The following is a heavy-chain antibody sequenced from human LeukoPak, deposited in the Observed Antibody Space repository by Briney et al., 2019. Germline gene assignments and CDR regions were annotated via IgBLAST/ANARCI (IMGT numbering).Heavy chain of an antibody. J-gene: IGHJ4*02. D-gene: IGHD6-13*01. V-gene: IGHV3-23*01. CDR1: GFTFSSYG. CDR3: AKWPKYSSSFDY. Sequence: GGSLRLSCAASGFTFSSYGMSWVRQAPGKGLEWVSAISGSGGSTYYADSVKGRFTISRDNSKNTLYLQMNSLRAEDTAVYYCAKWPKYSSSFDYWGQGTLVTVSS. CDR2: ISGSGGST.